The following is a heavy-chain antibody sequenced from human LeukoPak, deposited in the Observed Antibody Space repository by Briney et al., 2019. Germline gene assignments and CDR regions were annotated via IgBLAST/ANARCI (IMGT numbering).Heavy chain of an antibody. CDR2: IWYDGSNK. Sequence: PGGSLRLSCAASGFTFSSYGMHWVRQAPGKGLEWVAVIWYDGSNKYYADSVKGRFTISRDNSKNTLYLQMNSLRAEDTAVYYRSRDPGPKYHILTGFPLDYWGQGTLVTVSS. J-gene: IGHJ4*02. D-gene: IGHD3-9*01. CDR1: GFTFSSYG. CDR3: SRDPGPKYHILTGFPLDY. V-gene: IGHV3-33*01.